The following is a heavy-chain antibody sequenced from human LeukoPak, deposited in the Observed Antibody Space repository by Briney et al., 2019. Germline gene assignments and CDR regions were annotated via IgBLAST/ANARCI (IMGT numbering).Heavy chain of an antibody. D-gene: IGHD2-2*01. J-gene: IGHJ6*03. CDR2: INPNSGGT. CDR3: SRDGDCSSTSCPRGYYYYYYMDV. V-gene: IGHV1-2*02. Sequence: GASVKVSCKASGYTFTGYYMHWVRQAPGQGREGMGWINPNSGGTNYAQKFQGRVTITSHTSISTAYMELSRLRSDDTAVYYCSRDGDCSSTSCPRGYYYYYYMDVWGKGTTVTVSS. CDR1: GYTFTGYY.